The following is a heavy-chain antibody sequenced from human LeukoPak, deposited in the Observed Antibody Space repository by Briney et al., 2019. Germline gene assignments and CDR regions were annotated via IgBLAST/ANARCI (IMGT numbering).Heavy chain of an antibody. CDR1: GFTFSSYA. CDR3: AKSLKAAVAGRGGNSYYYYYMDV. CDR2: ISGSGGST. V-gene: IGHV3-23*01. Sequence: GGSLRLSCAASGFTFSSYAMSWVRQAPGKGLEWVSAISGSGGSTYYADSVKGRFTISRDNSKNTLYLQMNSLRAEDTAVYYCAKSLKAAVAGRGGNSYYYYYMDVWGKGTTVTISS. D-gene: IGHD6-19*01. J-gene: IGHJ6*03.